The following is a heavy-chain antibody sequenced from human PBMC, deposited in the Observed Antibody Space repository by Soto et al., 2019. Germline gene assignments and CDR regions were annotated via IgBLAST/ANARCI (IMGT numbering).Heavy chain of an antibody. D-gene: IGHD5-12*01. J-gene: IGHJ4*02. CDR1: GFSLSDHY. V-gene: IGHV3-72*01. Sequence: EVQLVESGGGLVQPGGSLRLSCAASGFSLSDHYIDWVRQAPGKGLEWVGRSRDKAQGYNTEYAASVKGRFTTTRDDSKNMLYLQMDSLKTEDAAVYYCTTEDPSWLRGLEYWGQGTLVTVSS. CDR2: SRDKAQGYNT. CDR3: TTEDPSWLRGLEY.